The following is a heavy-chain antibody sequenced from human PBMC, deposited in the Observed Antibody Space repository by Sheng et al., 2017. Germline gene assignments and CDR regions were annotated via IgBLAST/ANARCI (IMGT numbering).Heavy chain of an antibody. CDR3: VRAVFLDFYYYYMDV. V-gene: IGHV3-13*01. CDR1: GFTFSNYD. CDR2: YDTGGDT. Sequence: EVQLVESGGTLVQPGGSLRLSCAASGFTFSNYDMHWVRQSRGKGLEWVSGYDTGGDTYYSGSVKGRFIISRENAKNSLYLQLNSLRAEDTAVYYCVRAVFLDFYYYYMDVWGKGTTVTVS. J-gene: IGHJ6*03.